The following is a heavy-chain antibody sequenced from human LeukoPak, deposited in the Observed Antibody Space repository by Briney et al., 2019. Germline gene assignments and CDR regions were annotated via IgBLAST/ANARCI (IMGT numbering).Heavy chain of an antibody. CDR2: IDWDDDK. Sequence: SGPALVKPTQTLTLTCTFSGFSLSTSGMCVSWIRQPPGKALEWLARIDWDDDKYYSTSLKTRLTISKDTSKNQVVLTMTSMDPVDTATYYCATILYYGAGSYYTDYWGQGTLVTVSA. D-gene: IGHD3-10*01. CDR3: ATILYYGAGSYYTDY. J-gene: IGHJ4*02. CDR1: GFSLSTSGMC. V-gene: IGHV2-70*11.